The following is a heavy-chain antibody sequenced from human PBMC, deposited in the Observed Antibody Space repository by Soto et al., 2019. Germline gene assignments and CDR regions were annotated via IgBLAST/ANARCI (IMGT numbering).Heavy chain of an antibody. CDR2: IYYSGST. D-gene: IGHD3-9*01. Sequence: SETLSLTCTVSGGSISSYYWSWIRQPPGKGLGWIGYIYYSGSTNYNPSLKSRVTISVDTSKNQFSLKLSSVTAADTAVYYCARGSPYYDILTGYPYYFDYWGQGTLVTVSS. CDR3: ARGSPYYDILTGYPYYFDY. CDR1: GGSISSYY. J-gene: IGHJ4*02. V-gene: IGHV4-59*01.